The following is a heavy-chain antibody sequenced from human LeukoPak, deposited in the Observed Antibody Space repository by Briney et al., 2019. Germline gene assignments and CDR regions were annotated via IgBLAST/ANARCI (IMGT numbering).Heavy chain of an antibody. CDR1: GGSFSGYY. V-gene: IGHV4-34*01. J-gene: IGHJ2*01. D-gene: IGHD3-10*01. Sequence: PSETLSLTCAVYGGSFSGYYWSWIRQPPGKGLEWIGEINHSGSTKYNPSLKSRVTISVDTSKNQFSLKLNSVTAADTAVYYCARDPWTVRGNFDLWGRGTLVTVSS. CDR2: INHSGST. CDR3: ARDPWTVRGNFDL.